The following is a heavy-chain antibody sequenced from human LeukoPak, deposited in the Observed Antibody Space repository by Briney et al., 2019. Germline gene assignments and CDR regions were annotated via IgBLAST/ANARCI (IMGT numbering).Heavy chain of an antibody. V-gene: IGHV1-3*01. CDR1: DCTFTSWG. J-gene: IGHJ6*02. Sequence: AKVSCKASDCTFTSWGISWIPQAPGQRLKWMGWINAGTGDTKYSQKFQGRVTITRDTSASTAYMELSSLRSEDTAVYYCARGGTWPSSAGYYYYYGMDVWGQGTTVTVSS. D-gene: IGHD6-6*01. CDR3: ARGGTWPSSAGYYYYYGMDV. CDR2: INAGTGDT.